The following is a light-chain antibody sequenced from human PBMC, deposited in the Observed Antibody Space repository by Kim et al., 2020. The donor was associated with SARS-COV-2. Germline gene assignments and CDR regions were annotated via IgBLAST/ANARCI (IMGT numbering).Light chain of an antibody. CDR3: QQLRAFPRT. V-gene: IGKV1-9*01. Sequence: ATVGDRVTIACRASQDISNHVAWYQQKPGKAPELLIYAASTLQAGVPSRFSGSGSGTDFTLTVTGLQPEDFATDSCQQLRAFPRTFGQGTKVEIK. J-gene: IGKJ1*01. CDR2: AAS. CDR1: QDISNH.